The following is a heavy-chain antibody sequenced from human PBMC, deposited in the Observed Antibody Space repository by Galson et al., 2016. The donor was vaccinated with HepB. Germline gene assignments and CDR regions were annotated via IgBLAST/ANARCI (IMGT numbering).Heavy chain of an antibody. CDR1: GFTFDDYA. CDR3: AKHSGRYNYANNLAWYFDL. CDR2: ISWNSGSI. V-gene: IGHV3-9*01. D-gene: IGHD3-10*01. Sequence: SLRLSCAASGFTFDDYAMHWVRQAPGKGLEWVSGISWNSGSIGYADSVQGRFTISRDNAKNSLYLQMNSLRTEDTALYYCAKHSGRYNYANNLAWYFDLWGRGTLVAVSS. J-gene: IGHJ2*01.